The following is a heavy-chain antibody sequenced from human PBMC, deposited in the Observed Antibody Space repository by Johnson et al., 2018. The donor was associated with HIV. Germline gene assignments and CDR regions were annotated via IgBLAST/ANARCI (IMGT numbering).Heavy chain of an antibody. CDR1: GFTVSSNY. V-gene: IGHV3-33*08. Sequence: QVQLVESGGGLVQPGGSLRLSCAASGFTVSSNYMSWVRQAPGKGLEWVAVIWYDGSNKYYADSVKGRFAISRDNSKNTLYLQMNSLRAEDTAVYYCARPNQLLFYPDAFDFWGQGTMVTVSS. D-gene: IGHD2-2*01. J-gene: IGHJ3*01. CDR2: IWYDGSNK. CDR3: ARPNQLLFYPDAFDF.